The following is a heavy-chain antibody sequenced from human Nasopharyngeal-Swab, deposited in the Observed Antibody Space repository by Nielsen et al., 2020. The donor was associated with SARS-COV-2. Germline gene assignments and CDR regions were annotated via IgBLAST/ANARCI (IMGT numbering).Heavy chain of an antibody. V-gene: IGHV4-34*01. D-gene: IGHD3-22*01. J-gene: IGHJ4*02. Sequence: WIRQPPGKGLEWIGEINHSGSTNYNPSLKSLVTISVDTSKNQFSLKLSSVTAADTAVYYCARGSLVVVTIAPFDYWGQGTLVTVSS. CDR2: INHSGST. CDR3: ARGSLVVVTIAPFDY.